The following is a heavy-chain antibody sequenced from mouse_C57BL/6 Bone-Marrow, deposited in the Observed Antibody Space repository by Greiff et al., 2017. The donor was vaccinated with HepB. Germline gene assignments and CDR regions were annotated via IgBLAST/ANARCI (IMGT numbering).Heavy chain of an antibody. Sequence: EVKLVESGGELVKPGGSLKLSCAASGFTFSSYGMSWVRQTPDKRLEWVANISSGGSYTYYPDSVKGRFTISRDNATNTLYLQMISLKSEDTAMYYCSRHAGCYYPNYYAMDYWGQGTSVTVSS. J-gene: IGHJ4*01. CDR1: GFTFSSYG. D-gene: IGHD2-3*01. CDR2: ISSGGSYT. CDR3: SRHAGCYYPNYYAMDY. V-gene: IGHV5-6*01.